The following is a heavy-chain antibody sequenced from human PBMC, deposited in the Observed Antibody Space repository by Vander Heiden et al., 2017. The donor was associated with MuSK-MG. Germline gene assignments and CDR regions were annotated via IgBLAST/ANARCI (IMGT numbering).Heavy chain of an antibody. Sequence: QVQLQESGPGLVTPSETLSLTCTVSGYSISSGYYWGWIRQPPGKGLEWIGSIYHSGITYYNPSLKSRVTISVDTSKNQFSLKLSSVTAADTAVYYCARGGSMVRGVAGYFDYWGQGTLVTVSS. J-gene: IGHJ4*02. CDR2: IYHSGIT. CDR1: GYSISSGYY. D-gene: IGHD3-10*01. CDR3: ARGGSMVRGVAGYFDY. V-gene: IGHV4-38-2*02.